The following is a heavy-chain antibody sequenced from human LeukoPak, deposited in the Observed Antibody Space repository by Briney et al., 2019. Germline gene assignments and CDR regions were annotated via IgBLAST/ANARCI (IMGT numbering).Heavy chain of an antibody. Sequence: GGSLRLSCAASGFTVNNNYMNWVRQAPGKGLEWVSLTSGGGNTYYADSVKGRFTISRDNSKNTLYMQMNSLRAEDTAVYYCAKDFWSMVGYMDVWGQGTTVSVSS. J-gene: IGHJ6*02. D-gene: IGHD3-3*01. CDR1: GFTVNNNY. CDR2: TSGGGNT. CDR3: AKDFWSMVGYMDV. V-gene: IGHV3-66*01.